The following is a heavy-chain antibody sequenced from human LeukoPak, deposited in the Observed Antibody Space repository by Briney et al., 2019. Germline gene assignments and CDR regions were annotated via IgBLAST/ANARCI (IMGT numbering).Heavy chain of an antibody. CDR2: INPNSGGT. V-gene: IGHV1-2*02. CDR1: GYTFTGYY. J-gene: IGHJ1*01. Sequence: ASVKVSCKASGYTFTGYYIHWVRQAPGQGLEWMGWINPNSGGTKYAQKFQGRVTMTRDTSISTIYMGLSRLRSDDTAVYYCATSGSGWYEPAGFQHWGQGTLVTVSS. D-gene: IGHD6-19*01. CDR3: ATSGSGWYEPAGFQH.